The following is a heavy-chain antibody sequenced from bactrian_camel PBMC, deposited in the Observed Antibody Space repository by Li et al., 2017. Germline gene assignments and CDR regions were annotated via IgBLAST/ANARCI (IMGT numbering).Heavy chain of an antibody. CDR1: GVTFRHTW. CDR2: INSGGRST. CDR3: AAAALCASGGITGVAY. V-gene: IGHV3S1*01. Sequence: QVQLVESGGGLVQPGGSLRLSCAASGVTFRHTWMHWVRQAPGKGLEWVSGINSGGRSTYYADSVKGRFTSSRDNAKSTLFLQLNSLKPEDTAMYYCAAAALCASGGITGVAYWGQGTQVTVS. D-gene: IGHD8*01. J-gene: IGHJ4*01.